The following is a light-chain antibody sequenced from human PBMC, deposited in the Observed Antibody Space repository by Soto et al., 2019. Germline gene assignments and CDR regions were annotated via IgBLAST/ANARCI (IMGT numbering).Light chain of an antibody. CDR1: QSVSNNY. CDR2: GAS. J-gene: IGKJ1*01. CDR3: QQYGSSPQT. V-gene: IGKV3-20*01. Sequence: EIVLTQSPGTLSLSQGERATLSCRASQSVSNNYLAWYQQKPGQAPRPLVYGASNRATGIPDRFSGSGSGTDFTLTISRLEPEDFAVYYCQQYGSSPQTFGQGTNVDIK.